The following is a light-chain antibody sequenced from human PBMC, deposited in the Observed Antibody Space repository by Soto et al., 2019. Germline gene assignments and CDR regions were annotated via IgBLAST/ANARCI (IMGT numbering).Light chain of an antibody. V-gene: IGKV3D-20*02. CDR1: QSVSSSY. Sequence: ETVLTQSPATLSVSPGERATLSCRASQSVSSSYLAWYQQKPGQAPRLLIYGASSRATGIPDRFSGSGSGTDFTLTISRLEPEDFAVYYCQQRSNWTITFGQGTRLEIK. J-gene: IGKJ5*01. CDR2: GAS. CDR3: QQRSNWTIT.